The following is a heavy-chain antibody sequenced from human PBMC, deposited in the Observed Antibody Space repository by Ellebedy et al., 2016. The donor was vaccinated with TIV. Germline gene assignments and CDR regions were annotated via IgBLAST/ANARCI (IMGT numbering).Heavy chain of an antibody. J-gene: IGHJ4*02. V-gene: IGHV3-66*01. CDR3: AREARGVAGSFDY. Sequence: GESLKISXAASGFTFSSYAMSWVRQAPGKGLEWDSVIYSGGSTYYADSVKGRFTISRDNSKNTLYLQMNSLRAEDTAVYYCAREARGVAGSFDYWGQGTLVTVSS. D-gene: IGHD6-19*01. CDR1: GFTFSSYA. CDR2: IYSGGST.